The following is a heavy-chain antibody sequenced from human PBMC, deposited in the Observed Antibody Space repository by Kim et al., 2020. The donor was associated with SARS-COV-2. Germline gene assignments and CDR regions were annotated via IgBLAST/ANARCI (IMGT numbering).Heavy chain of an antibody. Sequence: GGSLRLSCTASGFTFSNAWMNWVRQAPGKGLEWVGPIKSKIDGGTTDYPAPVKDRFTISRDDSKNTLYLQINSLKTEDTAVYYCATDYSSRLRWGQGTLVTVSS. CDR2: IKSKIDGGTT. V-gene: IGHV3-15*01. D-gene: IGHD6-13*01. J-gene: IGHJ4*02. CDR1: GFTFSNAW. CDR3: ATDYSSRLR.